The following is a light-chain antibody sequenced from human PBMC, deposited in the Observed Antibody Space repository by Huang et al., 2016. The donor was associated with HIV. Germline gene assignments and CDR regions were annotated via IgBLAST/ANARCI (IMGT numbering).Light chain of an antibody. J-gene: IGKJ1*01. V-gene: IGKV1-27*01. Sequence: DIQMTQSPASLSASTGVRVTLTCRASQDIGHFVAWFQQKRGKVPRLLIYAASMLQSGVPSRCSGRGSGTDFTLTSSNFQPEDVATYYCQRYDSAPRAFGQGTKVDLK. CDR1: QDIGHF. CDR3: QRYDSAPRA. CDR2: AAS.